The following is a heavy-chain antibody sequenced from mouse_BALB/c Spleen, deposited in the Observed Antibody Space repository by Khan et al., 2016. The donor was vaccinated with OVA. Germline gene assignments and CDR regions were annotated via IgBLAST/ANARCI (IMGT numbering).Heavy chain of an antibody. D-gene: IGHD4-1*01. V-gene: IGHV14-3*02. CDR1: GFTIKDTY. Sequence: QLVQSGAELVKPGASVKLSCTASGFTIKDTYMHWVKQRPEQGLEWIGRIDPANGNTKYDPKFQGKATITADTSSNTAYLHLSCLTSEDTAVYYCARDYWDVFAYWGQGTLVTVSA. CDR2: IDPANGNT. J-gene: IGHJ3*01. CDR3: ARDYWDVFAY.